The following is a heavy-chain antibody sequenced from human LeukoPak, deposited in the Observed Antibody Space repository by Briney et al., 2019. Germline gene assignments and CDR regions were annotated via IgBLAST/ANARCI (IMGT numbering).Heavy chain of an antibody. CDR3: ARRPTEKRCSSSWFSINWFDP. D-gene: IGHD6-13*01. CDR1: GGSFSGYY. CDR2: INHSGST. V-gene: IGHV4-34*01. Sequence: SETLSLTCAVYGGSFSGYYWSWIRQPPGKGLEWIGEINHSGSTNYNPSLKSRVTISVDTSKNQFSLKLSSVTAADTAVYYCARRPTEKRCSSSWFSINWFDPWGQGTLVTVSS. J-gene: IGHJ5*02.